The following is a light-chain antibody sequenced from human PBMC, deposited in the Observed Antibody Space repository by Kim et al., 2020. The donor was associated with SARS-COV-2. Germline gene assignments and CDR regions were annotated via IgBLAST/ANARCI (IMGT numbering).Light chain of an antibody. CDR3: QAWDSSIVV. CDR2: QDS. J-gene: IGLJ2*01. V-gene: IGLV3-1*01. Sequence: VSARQTASITCSGDKLGDKYACWYQQKPGQSPVLVIYQDSKRPSGIPGRFSGSNSGNTATLTISGTQAMDEADYYCQAWDSSIVVFGGGTQLTVL. CDR1: KLGDKY.